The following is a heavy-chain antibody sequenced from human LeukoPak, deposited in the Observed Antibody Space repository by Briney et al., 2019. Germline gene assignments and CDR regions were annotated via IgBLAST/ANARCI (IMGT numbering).Heavy chain of an antibody. CDR2: ISYDGSNK. J-gene: IGHJ4*02. V-gene: IGHV3-30-3*01. Sequence: PGRSLRLSCAASGFTFSSYAMHWVRQAPGKGLEWVAVISYDGSNKYYADSVKGRFTISRDDSKNTLYLQMNSLRAEDTAVYYCARDEGSSGGSSASCKKHWGQGTLITVSS. CDR1: GFTFSSYA. D-gene: IGHD2-2*01. CDR3: ARDEGSSGGSSASCKKH.